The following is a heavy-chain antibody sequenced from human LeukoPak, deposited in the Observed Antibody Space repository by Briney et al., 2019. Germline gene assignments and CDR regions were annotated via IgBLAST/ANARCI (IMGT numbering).Heavy chain of an antibody. CDR2: MNPNSGNT. Sequence: GASVKVSCKASGYTFTSYDINWVRQATGQGLEWMGWMNPNSGNTGYAQKFQGRVTMTRNTSISTDYMELSSLRSEDTDVYYCARVGMGYYDSSGYYYYFYYYYYGMDVWGQGTTVTVSS. CDR3: ARVGMGYYDSSGYYYYFYYYYYGMDV. CDR1: GYTFTSYD. V-gene: IGHV1-8*01. D-gene: IGHD3-22*01. J-gene: IGHJ6*02.